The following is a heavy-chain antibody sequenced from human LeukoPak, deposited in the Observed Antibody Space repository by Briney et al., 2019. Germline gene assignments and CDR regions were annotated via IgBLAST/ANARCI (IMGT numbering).Heavy chain of an antibody. D-gene: IGHD2-2*01. CDR3: ARGVGSASYYGMDV. CDR2: VHLDGRT. CDR1: GRSVTNTNW. Sequence: PSETLSLPCGVSGRSVTNTNWWSSVRQPPGKGLEWIGEVHLDGRTNYNPSLKSRLTMSVDLSENHVSLNLTSVTAADTDPCDCARGVGSASYYGMDVWGQGTTVTVSS. J-gene: IGHJ6*02. V-gene: IGHV4-4*02.